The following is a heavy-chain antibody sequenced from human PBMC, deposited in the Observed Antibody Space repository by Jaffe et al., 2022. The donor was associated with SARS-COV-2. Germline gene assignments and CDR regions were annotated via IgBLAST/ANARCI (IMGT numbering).Heavy chain of an antibody. D-gene: IGHD3-10*01. CDR3: AKDHRGSRLKVGGWFDP. J-gene: IGHJ5*02. CDR2: ISGSGGST. V-gene: IGHV3-23*01. Sequence: EVQLLESGGGLVQPGGSLRLSCAASGFTFSSYAMSWVRQAPGKGLEWVSAISGSGGSTYYADSVKGRFTISRDNSKNTLYLQMNSLRAEDTAVYYCAKDHRGSRLKVGGWFDPWGQGTLVTVSS. CDR1: GFTFSSYA.